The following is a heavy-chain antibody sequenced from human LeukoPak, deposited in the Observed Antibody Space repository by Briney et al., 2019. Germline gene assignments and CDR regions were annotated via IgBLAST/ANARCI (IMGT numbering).Heavy chain of an antibody. D-gene: IGHD2-2*01. Sequence: SVKVSCKASGGTFSTHGFSWVRQAPGQGLEWMGGIIPIYGSANFAQNFQGRVTITADESTTTAYMELSSLRSEDMAVYYCARGCTRCYWGYFDSWGQGTLVTVSS. CDR2: IIPIYGSA. V-gene: IGHV1-69*13. CDR1: GGTFSTHG. CDR3: ARGCTRCYWGYFDS. J-gene: IGHJ4*02.